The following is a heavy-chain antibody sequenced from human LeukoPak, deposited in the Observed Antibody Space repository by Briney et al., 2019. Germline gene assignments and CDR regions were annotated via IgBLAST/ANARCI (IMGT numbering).Heavy chain of an antibody. CDR1: GFTFSSKW. D-gene: IGHD2-15*01. CDR2: IKYDGSEK. J-gene: IGHJ4*02. Sequence: GGSLRLSCAASGFTFSSKWMSWVRQAPGKGLEWVANIKYDGSEKYYVDSVKGRFTISRDDAKNSLYLQMNSLRAQDTAVYYCARVGGIFLGSDFDYWGQGTLVTVSS. V-gene: IGHV3-7*01. CDR3: ARVGGIFLGSDFDY.